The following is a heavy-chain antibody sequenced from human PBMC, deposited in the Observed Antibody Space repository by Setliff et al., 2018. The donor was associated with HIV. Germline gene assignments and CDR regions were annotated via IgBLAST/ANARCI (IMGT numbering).Heavy chain of an antibody. CDR3: TKEWGPSAQPINWFDP. CDR1: GFSFSSHV. D-gene: IGHD3-16*01. Sequence: GGSLRLSCAASGFSFSSHVMTWARQAPGKGLEWVSSITGSGTNTYYTDSVRGRFTLSRDNSRNTVFLQMNSLRVEDTAVYYCTKEWGPSAQPINWFDPWGQGILVTVSS. CDR2: ITGSGTNT. V-gene: IGHV3-23*01. J-gene: IGHJ5*02.